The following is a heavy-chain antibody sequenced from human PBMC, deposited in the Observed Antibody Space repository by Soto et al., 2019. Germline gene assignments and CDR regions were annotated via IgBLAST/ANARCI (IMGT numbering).Heavy chain of an antibody. CDR1: GYTVTNYG. CDR2: INPYNGNT. D-gene: IGHD1-26*01. Sequence: ASVKASCKASGYTVTNYGISWVRQAPGQGLEWIGWINPYNGNTNYAQKLQGRVTMTTDTSTSTAYMELRSLRSDDTAVYYCARDPVGGNWFDPWGQGTLVTVSS. J-gene: IGHJ5*02. CDR3: ARDPVGGNWFDP. V-gene: IGHV1-18*01.